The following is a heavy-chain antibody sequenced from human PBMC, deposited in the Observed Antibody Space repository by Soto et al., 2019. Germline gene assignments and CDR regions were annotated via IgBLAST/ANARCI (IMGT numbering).Heavy chain of an antibody. Sequence: PSETLSLTCAVYGGSFSGFYWSWIRQPPGKGLEWIGEINHSGSTNYNPSLKSRVTISVDTSKNQFSLKLSSVTAADTAVYYCARGLGTYYYGSGRYYYYMDVWGKGTTVTVSS. J-gene: IGHJ6*03. CDR1: GGSFSGFY. D-gene: IGHD3-10*01. CDR3: ARGLGTYYYGSGRYYYYMDV. V-gene: IGHV4-34*01. CDR2: INHSGST.